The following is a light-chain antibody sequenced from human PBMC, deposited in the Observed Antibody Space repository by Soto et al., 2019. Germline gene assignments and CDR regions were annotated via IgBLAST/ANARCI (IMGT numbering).Light chain of an antibody. J-gene: IGKJ1*01. CDR2: KAS. Sequence: IQMTQSPSTLSASVGDRVTITCRASQSISSWLAWYQQKPGKAPKLLIYKASSLESGVPSRFSRSGSGTEFTLTISSLQPDDFATYYCQQYNSYWTFGQGTKVEIK. V-gene: IGKV1-5*03. CDR1: QSISSW. CDR3: QQYNSYWT.